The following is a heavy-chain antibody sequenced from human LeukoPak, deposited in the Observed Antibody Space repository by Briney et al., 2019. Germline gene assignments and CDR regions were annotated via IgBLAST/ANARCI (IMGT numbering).Heavy chain of an antibody. CDR1: GYTFTSYH. D-gene: IGHD3-10*01. CDR2: INPGGGTT. Sequence: ASVKVSCKASGYTFTSYHMHWVRQAPGQGLEWMGIINPGGGTTIYAQNFQGRVTMTRDTSTSTVYMELSSLRSEDTAVYYCARVQIAWFGELSYFDYWGQGTLVTVSS. J-gene: IGHJ4*02. V-gene: IGHV1-46*01. CDR3: ARVQIAWFGELSYFDY.